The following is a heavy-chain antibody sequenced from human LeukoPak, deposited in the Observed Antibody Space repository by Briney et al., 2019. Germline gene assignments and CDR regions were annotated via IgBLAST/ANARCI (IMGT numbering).Heavy chain of an antibody. Sequence: GRSLRLSCAASGFTFDDYAMHWVRQAPGKGLEWVSGISWNSGSIGYADSVKGRFTISRDNAKNSLYLQMNSLRAEDTALYYCVKSIAVAGIVFDSWGQGNLLT. J-gene: IGHJ5*01. CDR1: GFTFDDYA. CDR3: VKSIAVAGIVFDS. CDR2: ISWNSGSI. V-gene: IGHV3-9*01. D-gene: IGHD6-19*01.